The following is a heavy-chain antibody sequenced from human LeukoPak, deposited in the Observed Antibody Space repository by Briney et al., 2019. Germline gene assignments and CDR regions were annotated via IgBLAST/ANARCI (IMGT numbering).Heavy chain of an antibody. CDR1: GGSISSYY. D-gene: IGHD6-19*01. CDR2: IYYSGST. CDR3: AREIAVAGSYYFDY. J-gene: IGHJ4*02. Sequence: SETLSLTCTVSGGSISSYYWSWVRQPPGKGLEWIGYIYYSGSTNYNPSLKSRVTISVDTSKNQFSLKLSSVTAADTAVYYCAREIAVAGSYYFDYWGQGTLVTVSS. V-gene: IGHV4-59*01.